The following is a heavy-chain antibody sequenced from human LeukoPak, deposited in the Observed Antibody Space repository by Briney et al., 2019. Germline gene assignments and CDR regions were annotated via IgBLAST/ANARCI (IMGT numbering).Heavy chain of an antibody. V-gene: IGHV1-2*02. D-gene: IGHD3-10*01. CDR3: ARDSMVRGVVILTFDY. J-gene: IGHJ4*02. Sequence: GASVKVSCKASGYTFTSYDINWVRQATGQGLKWMGWINPNSGGTNYAQKFQGRVTMTRDTSISTAYMELSRLRSDDTAVYYCARDSMVRGVVILTFDYWGQGTLVTVSS. CDR2: INPNSGGT. CDR1: GYTFTSYD.